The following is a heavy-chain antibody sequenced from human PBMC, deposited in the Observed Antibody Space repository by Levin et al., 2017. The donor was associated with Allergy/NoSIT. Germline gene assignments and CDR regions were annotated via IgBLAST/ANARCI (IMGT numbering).Heavy chain of an antibody. CDR2: IHYSGST. V-gene: IGHV4-39*01. CDR1: GGSISRSYHY. D-gene: IGHD6-19*01. CDR3: VRAAVAGDSYMDV. Sequence: SETLSLTCTVSGGSISRSYHYWGWIRQPPGKGLDWIGSIHYSGSTNYNPSLKSRVTISVDTFKNQFSLKLNSVTAADTAVYYCVRAAVAGDSYMDVWGKGTTVTISS. J-gene: IGHJ6*03.